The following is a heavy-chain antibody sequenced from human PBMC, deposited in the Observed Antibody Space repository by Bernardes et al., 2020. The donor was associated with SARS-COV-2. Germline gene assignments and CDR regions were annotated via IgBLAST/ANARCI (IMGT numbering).Heavy chain of an antibody. J-gene: IGHJ4*02. CDR1: GYTFSDYG. V-gene: IGHV1-18*01. Sequence: ASVKVYCKTYGYTFSDYGISWVRQAPGQGLEWMGWIGSYVGNIKYAQKFEDRMTMTTDTSTTTGYMELRNLRSDDTAVYFCAGSVRSTGQRTFDFWGQGTLVTVSS. CDR2: IGSYVGNI. CDR3: AGSVRSTGQRTFDF. D-gene: IGHD2-8*02.